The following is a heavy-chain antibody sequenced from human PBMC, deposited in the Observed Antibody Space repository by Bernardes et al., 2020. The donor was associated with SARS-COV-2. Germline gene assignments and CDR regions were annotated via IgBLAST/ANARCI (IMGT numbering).Heavy chain of an antibody. CDR3: ARGLIEGCFDP. CDR2: VLYSGST. D-gene: IGHD3-22*01. J-gene: IGHJ5*02. CDR1: GGPMRSYY. Sequence: ETLSLTCAVSGGPMRSYYWSWIRQSPGKGLEWIGYVLYSGSTNYNPSLKSRVTITVDTSKNQFSLNLMSVTAADTAVYYCARGLIEGCFDPWGQGTLVTVSS. V-gene: IGHV4-59*01.